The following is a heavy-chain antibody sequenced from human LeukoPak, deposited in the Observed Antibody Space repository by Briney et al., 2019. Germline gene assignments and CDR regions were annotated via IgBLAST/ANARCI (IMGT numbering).Heavy chain of an antibody. V-gene: IGHV1-69*13. Sequence: SVKVSCKASGGTFSSYAISWVRQAPGQGLEWMGGIIPIFGTANYAQKFQGRVTITADESTSTAYMELRSLRSDDTAVYYCARDSVLRYFDWSAAFDYWGQGTLVTVSS. CDR1: GGTFSSYA. J-gene: IGHJ4*02. CDR3: ARDSVLRYFDWSAAFDY. D-gene: IGHD3-9*01. CDR2: IIPIFGTA.